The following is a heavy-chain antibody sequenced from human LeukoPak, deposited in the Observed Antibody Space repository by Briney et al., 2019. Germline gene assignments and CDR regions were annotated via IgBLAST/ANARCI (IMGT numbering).Heavy chain of an antibody. D-gene: IGHD4-17*01. J-gene: IGHJ4*02. V-gene: IGHV3-23*01. CDR3: AKHFYGDYQISYFDY. CDR2: ISGSGGST. Sequence: PGGSLRLSCAASGFTFSSYAMSWVRQPPGKGLEWVSAISGSGGSTYYADSVKGRFTISRDNSKNTLYLQMNSLRAEDTAVYYCAKHFYGDYQISYFDYWGQGTLVTDSS. CDR1: GFTFSSYA.